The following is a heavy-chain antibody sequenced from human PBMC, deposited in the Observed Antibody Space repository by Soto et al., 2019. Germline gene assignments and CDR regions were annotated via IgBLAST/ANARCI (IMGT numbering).Heavy chain of an antibody. Sequence: QVQLVQSGAEVKKPGASVKVSCKASGYTFTGYYMHWVRQAPGQGLEGMGWINPNSGGTNYAPKFQGRLTMTRDTSFSPAYMELSRLRSADTAGDNWAVLAQVVHPLGYYYYGMHVWGEVTTVTFSS. CDR1: GYTFTGYY. V-gene: IGHV1-2*02. CDR2: INPNSGGT. CDR3: AVLAQVVHPLGYYYYGMHV. D-gene: IGHD2-2*01. J-gene: IGHJ6*01.